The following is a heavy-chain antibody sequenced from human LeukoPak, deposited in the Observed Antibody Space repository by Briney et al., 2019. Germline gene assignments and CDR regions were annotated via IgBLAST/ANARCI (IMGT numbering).Heavy chain of an antibody. Sequence: SETLSLTCTVSGGSISSYYWSWIRQPPGKGLEWIGYMYYSGSTNYDPSLKSRVTISVDMSKNQLSLKLSSVTAADTAVYYCARGGDYGDYEDYYYYMDVWGKGTTVTVSS. CDR2: MYYSGST. CDR3: ARGGDYGDYEDYYYYMDV. CDR1: GGSISSYY. D-gene: IGHD4-17*01. V-gene: IGHV4-59*01. J-gene: IGHJ6*03.